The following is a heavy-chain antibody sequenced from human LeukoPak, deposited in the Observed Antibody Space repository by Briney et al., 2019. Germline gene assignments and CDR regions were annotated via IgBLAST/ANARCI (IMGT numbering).Heavy chain of an antibody. CDR2: IYYSGST. V-gene: IGHV4-59*01. CDR1: GDSISSYY. CDR3: ARSEMATISGAFDI. D-gene: IGHD5-24*01. Sequence: SETLSLTCTVSGDSISSYYCSWIRQPPGKGLEWIGYIYYSGSTNYNPSLKSRVTISVDTSKNQFSLKLSSVTAADTAVYYCARSEMATISGAFDIWGQGTMVTVSS. J-gene: IGHJ3*02.